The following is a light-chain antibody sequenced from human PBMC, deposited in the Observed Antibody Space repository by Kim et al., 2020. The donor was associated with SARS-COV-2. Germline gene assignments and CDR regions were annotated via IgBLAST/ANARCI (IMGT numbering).Light chain of an antibody. V-gene: IGLV1-40*01. CDR1: SSNIGAGFD. Sequence: QSVLTQPPSVSEAPGQRVTISCIGTSSNIGAGFDVQWYQQVPGTAPKLLIYANKQRPSGVPDRFSGSKSGTSASLVITGLQAVDEADYYCQSYDTTLSGRVFGGGTHLTVL. CDR2: ANK. CDR3: QSYDTTLSGRV. J-gene: IGLJ3*02.